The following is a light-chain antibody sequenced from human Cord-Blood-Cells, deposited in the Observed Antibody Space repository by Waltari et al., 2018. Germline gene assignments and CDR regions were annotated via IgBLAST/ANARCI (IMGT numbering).Light chain of an antibody. CDR2: EGS. V-gene: IGLV2-23*01. CDR3: CSYAGSSTYWV. Sequence: QSALTQPPSASGSPGQSVTISCTGTSSDVGGYNLVSWYQQHPGKAPKLMIYEGSKRPSGVSNRFSGSKSGNTASLTISGLQAEDEADYYCCSYAGSSTYWVFGGGTKLTVL. CDR1: SSDVGGYNL. J-gene: IGLJ3*02.